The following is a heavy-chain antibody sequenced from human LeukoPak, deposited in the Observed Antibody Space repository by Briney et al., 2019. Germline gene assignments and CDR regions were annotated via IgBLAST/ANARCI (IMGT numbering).Heavy chain of an antibody. V-gene: IGHV3-21*04. J-gene: IGHJ4*02. D-gene: IGHD3-22*01. Sequence: PGGSLRLSCAASGFTFSSYSMNWVRQAPGKGLEWVSSISSSSSYIYYADSVKGRFTISRDNSKNTLYLQMNSLRAEDTAVYYCARARRYYDSSGGDYWGQGTLVTVSS. CDR3: ARARRYYDSSGGDY. CDR1: GFTFSSYS. CDR2: ISSSSSYI.